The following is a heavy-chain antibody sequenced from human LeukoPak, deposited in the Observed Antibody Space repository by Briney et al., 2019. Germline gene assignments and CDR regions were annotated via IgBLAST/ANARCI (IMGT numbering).Heavy chain of an antibody. V-gene: IGHV3-74*01. Sequence: GGSLRLSCAASGFSFSSHWMHWVRQAPGKGLVWVARIQYDGSTTNYADSVKGRFTISRDNDKKTLYVQMNSLRAEDTAVYYCARALVAGVTLNALDIWGRGTMVTVSS. J-gene: IGHJ3*02. CDR2: IQYDGSTT. CDR3: ARALVAGVTLNALDI. D-gene: IGHD2-15*01. CDR1: GFSFSSHW.